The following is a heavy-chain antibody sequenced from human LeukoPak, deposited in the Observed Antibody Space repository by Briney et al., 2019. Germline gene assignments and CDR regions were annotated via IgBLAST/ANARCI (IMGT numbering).Heavy chain of an antibody. CDR1: GGSFSGYY. CDR3: ARKVGYCSGGSCYLRTYYFDY. V-gene: IGHV4-34*01. D-gene: IGHD2-15*01. CDR2: INHSGST. Sequence: SETLSLTCAVYGGSFSGYYWSWIRQPPGKGLEWIGEINHSGSTNYNPSLKSRVTISVDTSKNQFSLKLSSVTAADTAVYYCARKVGYCSGGSCYLRTYYFDYWGQGTLVTVSS. J-gene: IGHJ4*02.